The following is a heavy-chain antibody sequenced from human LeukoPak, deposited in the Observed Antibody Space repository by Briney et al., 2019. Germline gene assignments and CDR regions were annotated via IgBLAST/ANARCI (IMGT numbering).Heavy chain of an antibody. Sequence: GGSLRLSCAASGFTFSSYAMSWVRQAPGKGLEWVSAISGSGGSTYYADSVKGRFTISRDNSKNTLYLQMNSLRAEDTAVYYRAKDLHIVVVTAILDYWGQGTLVTVSS. D-gene: IGHD2-21*02. CDR1: GFTFSSYA. CDR3: AKDLHIVVVTAILDY. J-gene: IGHJ4*02. CDR2: ISGSGGST. V-gene: IGHV3-23*01.